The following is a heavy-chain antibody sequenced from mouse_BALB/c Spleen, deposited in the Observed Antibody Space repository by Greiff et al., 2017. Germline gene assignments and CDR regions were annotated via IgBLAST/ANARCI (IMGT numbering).Heavy chain of an antibody. Sequence: VQLQQSGAELAKPGASVKMSCKASGYTFTSYWMHWVKQRPGQGLEWIGYINPSTGYTEYNQKFKDKATLTADKSSSTAYMQLSSLTSEDSAVYYCASLTTVVARAMDYWGQGTSVTVSS. CDR1: GYTFTSYW. D-gene: IGHD1-1*01. CDR3: ASLTTVVARAMDY. CDR2: INPSTGYT. J-gene: IGHJ4*01. V-gene: IGHV1-7*01.